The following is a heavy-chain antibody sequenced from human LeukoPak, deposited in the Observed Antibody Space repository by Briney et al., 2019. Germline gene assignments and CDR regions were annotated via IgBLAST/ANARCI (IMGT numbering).Heavy chain of an antibody. Sequence: SETLSLTCAVYGWPFSGYYWTWIRQPPGKGLEWIGQINHVGSTNYNPSLKSRVTISVDTSKSQFSLKLSSVTAADTAVYYCARGMVGYSSSWFIFGWFDPWGQGTLVTVSS. CDR3: ARGMVGYSSSWFIFGWFDP. V-gene: IGHV4-34*01. CDR1: GWPFSGYY. CDR2: INHVGST. J-gene: IGHJ5*02. D-gene: IGHD6-13*01.